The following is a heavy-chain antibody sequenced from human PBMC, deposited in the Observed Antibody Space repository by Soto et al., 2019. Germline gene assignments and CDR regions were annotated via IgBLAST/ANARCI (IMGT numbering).Heavy chain of an antibody. CDR1: GITFSRYT. Sequence: QVQLVESGGGVVQPGRSLRLSCAVSGITFSRYTLHWVRQAPGKGLEWVAVISHDAGNNYYADSVKGRFTISIDNSKNTLYLQMNSLRPEDTAVYYCASRKSSGWSLPYDNWGQGILVTVSS. V-gene: IGHV3-30-3*01. J-gene: IGHJ4*02. CDR2: ISHDAGNN. D-gene: IGHD6-19*01. CDR3: ASRKSSGWSLPYDN.